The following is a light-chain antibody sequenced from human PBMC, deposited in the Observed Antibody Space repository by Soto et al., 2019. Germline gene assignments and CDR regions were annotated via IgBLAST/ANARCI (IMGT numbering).Light chain of an antibody. CDR3: QQRSNWPPVS. CDR1: QSVSSY. V-gene: IGKV3-11*01. Sequence: EIVLTQSPATLSLSPGERATLSCRASQSVSSYIAWYQQKPGQAPRLLIYDASNRATGIPARFSGSGSGTDFTLTMSSLEPEVFAVYYCQQRSNWPPVSFGQGTRLVIK. J-gene: IGKJ5*01. CDR2: DAS.